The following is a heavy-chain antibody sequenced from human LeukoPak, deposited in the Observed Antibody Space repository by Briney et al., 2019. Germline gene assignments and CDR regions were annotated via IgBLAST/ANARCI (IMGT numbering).Heavy chain of an antibody. V-gene: IGHV1-24*01. CDR2: FDPEDGET. CDR3: ATDHGQQLVQSGAFDI. D-gene: IGHD6-13*01. J-gene: IGHJ3*02. CDR1: GYTLTELS. Sequence: ASVKVSCKVSGYTLTELSMHWVRQVPGKGLEWMGGFDPEDGETIYAQKFQGRVTMTEDTSTDTAYMELSSLRSEDTAVYYCATDHGQQLVQSGAFDIWGQGTMVTVSS.